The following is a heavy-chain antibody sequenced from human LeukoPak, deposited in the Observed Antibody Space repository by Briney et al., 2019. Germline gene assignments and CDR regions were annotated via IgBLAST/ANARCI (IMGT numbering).Heavy chain of an antibody. CDR3: ARQSIAVTAPFDY. Sequence: SQTLSLTCTVSGGSISSGSYYWSWIRQPAGKGLEWIGRIYTSGSTNYNPSLKSRVTISVDTSKNQFSLKLSSVTAADTAVYYCARQSIAVTAPFDYWGQGTLVPVSS. CDR1: GGSISSGSYY. V-gene: IGHV4-61*02. D-gene: IGHD6-6*01. J-gene: IGHJ4*02. CDR2: IYTSGST.